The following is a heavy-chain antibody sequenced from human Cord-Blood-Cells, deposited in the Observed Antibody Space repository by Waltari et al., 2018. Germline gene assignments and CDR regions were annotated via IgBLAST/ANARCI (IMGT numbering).Heavy chain of an antibody. J-gene: IGHJ4*02. V-gene: IGHV4-39*01. Sequence: QLQLQESGPGLVKPSETLSLPCTVSGGSISSSSYSWGWIRQPPGKGLEWIGSIYYSGSTYYNPSLKSRVTISVDTSKNQFSLKLSSVTAADTAVYYCARQTTVTTYYFDYWGQGTLVTVSS. CDR3: ARQTTVTTYYFDY. D-gene: IGHD4-17*01. CDR1: GGSISSSSYS. CDR2: IYYSGST.